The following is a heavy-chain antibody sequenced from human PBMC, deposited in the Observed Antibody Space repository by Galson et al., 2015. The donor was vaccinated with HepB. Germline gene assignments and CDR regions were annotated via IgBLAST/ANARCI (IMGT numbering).Heavy chain of an antibody. CDR2: IFAGGGST. CDR3: ARETPDTYYFDY. Sequence: QSGAEVKKPGESLRTSCKASGYTLTNYHFHWVRQAPGQGPEWMGKIFAGGGSTRYAERFQGRVTLTRDSSTSTIYMEVSSLRSDDTAVYYCARETPDTYYFDYWGQGTLVTVSS. D-gene: IGHD2-15*01. CDR1: GYTLTNYH. J-gene: IGHJ4*02. V-gene: IGHV1-46*01.